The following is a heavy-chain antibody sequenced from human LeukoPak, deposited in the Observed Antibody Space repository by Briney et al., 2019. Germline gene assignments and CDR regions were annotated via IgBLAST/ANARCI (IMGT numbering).Heavy chain of an antibody. V-gene: IGHV3-48*03. Sequence: GGSLRLSCAASGFTFSSYEMNWVRLAPGKGLEWVSYISSSGSTIYYADSVKGRFTISRDNAKNSLYLQMNSLIAEDTAVYYCASVVVVAANLDYWGQGTLVTVSS. J-gene: IGHJ4*02. D-gene: IGHD2-15*01. CDR3: ASVVVVAANLDY. CDR1: GFTFSSYE. CDR2: ISSSGSTI.